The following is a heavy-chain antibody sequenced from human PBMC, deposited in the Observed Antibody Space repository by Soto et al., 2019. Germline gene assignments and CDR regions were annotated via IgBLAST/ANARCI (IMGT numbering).Heavy chain of an antibody. CDR2: ITAGNGDT. J-gene: IGHJ4*02. CDR1: GFPFSDYG. V-gene: IGHV3-23*01. Sequence: EVHLLESGGGLVQPGGSLRLACAASGFPFSDYGVSWVRQTPGKGLQWVALITAGNGDTYYADSVKGRFTISRDNSKNTLYLHMNNLRVEDSAIYYCVKALYIWGVTGDCWGQGALVTVAS. CDR3: VKALYIWGVTGDC. D-gene: IGHD3-16*01.